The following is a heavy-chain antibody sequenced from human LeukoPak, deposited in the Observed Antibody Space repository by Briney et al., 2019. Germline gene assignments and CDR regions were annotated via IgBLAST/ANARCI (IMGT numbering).Heavy chain of an antibody. Sequence: GGSLRPSCAASGFSFSTYEVTWVRQAPGKGLEWVSSISSGGATIYYADSVKGRFTISRDNANNSLYLQMNSLRAEDTAVYYCARSYNDFDYWGQGTLVTVSS. V-gene: IGHV3-48*03. CDR3: ARSYNDFDY. CDR2: ISSGGATI. J-gene: IGHJ4*02. D-gene: IGHD1-14*01. CDR1: GFSFSTYE.